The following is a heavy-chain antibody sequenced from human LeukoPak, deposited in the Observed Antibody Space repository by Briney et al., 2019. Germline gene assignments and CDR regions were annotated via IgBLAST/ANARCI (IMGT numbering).Heavy chain of an antibody. CDR3: ARQSGYCSGGSYYPRWWFDP. CDR2: IYYSGSI. D-gene: IGHD2-15*01. Sequence: SETLSLTCTVSGGSIGSGGYYWSWIRQHPGKGLEWIGYIYYSGSIYYNPSLKSRVTISVDTSKNQFSLKLSSVTAADTAVYYCARQSGYCSGGSYYPRWWFDPWGQGTLVTVSS. CDR1: GGSIGSGGYY. V-gene: IGHV4-31*03. J-gene: IGHJ5*02.